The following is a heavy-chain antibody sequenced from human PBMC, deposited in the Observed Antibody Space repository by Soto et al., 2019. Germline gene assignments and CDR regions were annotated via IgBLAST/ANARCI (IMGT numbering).Heavy chain of an antibody. Sequence: PGGSLRLSCAASGFTFGYYWMSWVRQAPGKGLEWLATIKMDASEKKYVDSVKGRFTLSRDNAKNSLYLQMDSLRAEDTAVYYCTTDLWGMAVVVVSTGYSTPGGQEPPVTV. CDR3: TTDLWGMAVVVVSTGYSTP. D-gene: IGHD2-15*01. CDR1: GFTFGYYW. J-gene: IGHJ5*02. V-gene: IGHV3-7*01. CDR2: IKMDASEK.